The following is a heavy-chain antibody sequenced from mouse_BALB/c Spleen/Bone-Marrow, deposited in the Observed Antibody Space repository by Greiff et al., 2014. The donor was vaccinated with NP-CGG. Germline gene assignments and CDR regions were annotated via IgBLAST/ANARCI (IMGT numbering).Heavy chain of an antibody. CDR2: INPSNGGT. CDR3: TRSNYGYWFFDV. Sequence: QVQLQQSGAELVEPGASVKLSCKASGYTFTSYYMYWVKQRPGQGLEWIGEINPSNGGTNFNEKFKSKATLTVDKSSNTAYVQLSSLTSEDSAVYHCTRSNYGYWFFDVWGAGTTVTVSS. D-gene: IGHD1-1*01. J-gene: IGHJ1*01. V-gene: IGHV1S81*02. CDR1: GYTFTSYY.